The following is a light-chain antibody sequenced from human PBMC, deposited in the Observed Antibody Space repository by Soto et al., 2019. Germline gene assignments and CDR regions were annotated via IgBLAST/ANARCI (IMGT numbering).Light chain of an antibody. V-gene: IGKV1-5*03. CDR3: HFGYT. CDR1: QSLNDW. Sequence: DIQMTQSPSTLSASVGDRVIITCRASQSLNDWLAWYQQKPGKAPKLPIYKASSLQSGVPSRFSGSGSGTEFTLTIRSLQPDDFATYYCHFGYTFGQGTKLEVK. CDR2: KAS. J-gene: IGKJ2*01.